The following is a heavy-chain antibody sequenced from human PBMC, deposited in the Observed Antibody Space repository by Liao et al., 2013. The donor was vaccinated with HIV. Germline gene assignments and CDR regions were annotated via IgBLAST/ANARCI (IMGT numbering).Heavy chain of an antibody. Sequence: QVQLQESGPGLVKPSETLSLTCTVSGGSISSYYWSWIRQPAGKGLEWIGRIYASGSTNYNPSLKSRVIMSLDTAVYYCARDGDRHCTSVSCYDAWFDPWGQGTLVTVSS. CDR3: FDP. CDR1: GGSISSYY. D-gene: IGHD2-15*01. CDR2: IYASGST. J-gene: IGHJ5*02. V-gene: IGHV4-4*07.